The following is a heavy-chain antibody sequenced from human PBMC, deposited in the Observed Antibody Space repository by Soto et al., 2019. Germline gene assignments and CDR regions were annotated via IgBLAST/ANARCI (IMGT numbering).Heavy chain of an antibody. V-gene: IGHV1-46*01. CDR2: INPSGGST. J-gene: IGHJ6*02. Sequence: GASVKVSCKASGYTFTSYYMHWVRQAPGQGLEWMGIINPSGGSTSYAQKFQGRVTMTRDTSTSTVYMELSSLRSEDTAVYYCARGGEMATTTENDYYYYGMDVWGQGTTVTVSS. D-gene: IGHD5-12*01. CDR3: ARGGEMATTTENDYYYYGMDV. CDR1: GYTFTSYY.